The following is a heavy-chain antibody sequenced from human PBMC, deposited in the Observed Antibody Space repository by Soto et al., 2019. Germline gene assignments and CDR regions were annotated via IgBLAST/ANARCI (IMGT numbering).Heavy chain of an antibody. J-gene: IGHJ4*02. CDR1: GYTFTSYD. CDR2: MNPNSGNT. CDR3: ARGMYYDFWSGYPQPFDY. Sequence: QVQLVQSGAEVKKPGASVKVSCKASGYTFTSYDINWVRQATGQGLEWMGWMNPNSGNTGYAQKFQGRVTMTRNTSISTAYMGMSSLRSEETAVYYCARGMYYDFWSGYPQPFDYWGQGTLVTVSS. D-gene: IGHD3-3*01. V-gene: IGHV1-8*01.